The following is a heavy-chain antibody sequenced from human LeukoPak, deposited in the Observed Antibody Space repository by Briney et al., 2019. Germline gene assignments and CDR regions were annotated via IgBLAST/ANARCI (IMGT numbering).Heavy chain of an antibody. CDR3: ARENTRSGATVTTMLVRTPRRENWFDP. D-gene: IGHD4-17*01. CDR2: ISSSGSTI. V-gene: IGHV3-11*01. CDR1: GFTFSDYY. Sequence: PGGSLRLSCAASGFTFSDYYMSWIRQAPGKGLEWVSYISSSGSTIYYAYSVKGRFTISRDNAKNSLYLQMNSLRAEDTAVYYCARENTRSGATVTTMLVRTPRRENWFDPWGQGTLVTVSS. J-gene: IGHJ5*02.